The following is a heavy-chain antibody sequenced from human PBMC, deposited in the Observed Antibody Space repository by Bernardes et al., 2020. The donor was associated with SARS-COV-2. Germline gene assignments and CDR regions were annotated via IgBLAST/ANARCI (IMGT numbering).Heavy chain of an antibody. CDR1: GFSLSTSGVG. J-gene: IGHJ4*02. V-gene: IGHV2-5*02. CDR2: IYLDDDK. D-gene: IGHD3-3*01. CDR3: AHRLTITTYDY. Sequence: SGPTLVKPTQTLTLTCTFSGFSLSTSGVGVGWIRQPPGKALEWLALIYLDDDKRYSPSLKSRLTITKDTSKNQVVLKMTNMDPVDTATYYCAHRLTITTYDYWGQGTLVTVSS.